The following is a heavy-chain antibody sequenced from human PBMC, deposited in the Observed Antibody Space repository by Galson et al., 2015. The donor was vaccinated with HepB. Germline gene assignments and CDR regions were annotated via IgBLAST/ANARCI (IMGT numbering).Heavy chain of an antibody. D-gene: IGHD3-22*01. J-gene: IGHJ4*02. V-gene: IGHV1-3*01. CDR3: ARSPRIVVVPDY. CDR2: INAGNGNT. Sequence: SVKVSCKASGYTFTSYAMHWVRQAPGQRLEWMGWINAGNGNTKYSQKFQGRVTITRDTSASTVYMELSSLRSEDTAVYYCARSPRIVVVPDYWGQGTLVTVSS. CDR1: GYTFTSYA.